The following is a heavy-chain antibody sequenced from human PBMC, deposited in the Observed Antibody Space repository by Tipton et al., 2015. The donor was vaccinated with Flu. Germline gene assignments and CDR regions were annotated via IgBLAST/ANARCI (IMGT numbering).Heavy chain of an antibody. Sequence: QLVQSGGGVVQPGRSLRLSCAASGFTFSPYSMHWVRQAPGKGPEWVAVISYDGSDKYYADSVKGRFTISRDNSKNTLYLQMNNLRAEDTAIYYCARPERMTMIAVVPDAFDMWGQGTMVTVSS. CDR2: ISYDGSDK. D-gene: IGHD3-22*01. V-gene: IGHV3-30-3*01. CDR3: ARPERMTMIAVVPDAFDM. J-gene: IGHJ3*02. CDR1: GFTFSPYS.